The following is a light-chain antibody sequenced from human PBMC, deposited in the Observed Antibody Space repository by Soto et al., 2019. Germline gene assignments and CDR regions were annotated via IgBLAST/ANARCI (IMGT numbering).Light chain of an antibody. Sequence: QSALTQPASVSGSPGQSITVSCTGSSDDIGNFNLVSWYQQYPGKAPKLILYEVNKRPLGVSDRFSGSKSGNTASLTISGLEAEDEADYHCCSYADSRWMFGGGTKVTVL. CDR3: CSYADSRWM. V-gene: IGLV2-23*02. J-gene: IGLJ3*02. CDR1: SDDIGNFNL. CDR2: EVN.